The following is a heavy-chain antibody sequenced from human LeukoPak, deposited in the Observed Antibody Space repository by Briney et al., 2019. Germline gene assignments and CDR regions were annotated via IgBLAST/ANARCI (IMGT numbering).Heavy chain of an antibody. D-gene: IGHD3/OR15-3a*01. V-gene: IGHV1-69*05. CDR2: IIPIFGTA. Sequence: ASVKVSCKASGGTFSSYAISWVRQAPGQGLEWMGGIIPIFGTANYAQKFQGRVTITTDESMSTAYMELSSLRSEDTAVYYCARGVDSVYYYYYYMDVWGKGTTVTVSS. CDR1: GGTFSSYA. J-gene: IGHJ6*03. CDR3: ARGVDSVYYYYYYMDV.